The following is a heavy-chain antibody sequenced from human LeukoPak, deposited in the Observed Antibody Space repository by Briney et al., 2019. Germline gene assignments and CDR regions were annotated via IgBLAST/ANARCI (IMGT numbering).Heavy chain of an antibody. CDR2: ISGTGRSR. CDR3: ARWEYCSSTYCSFDY. J-gene: IGHJ4*02. V-gene: IGHV3-48*03. CDR1: GFTFSTYE. Sequence: PGGSLRLSCAASGFTFSTYEMNWVRQAPGKGLEWVSYISGTGRSRNYADSVKGRFTISRDNAKNSLYLQMNSLRAEDTAVYYCARWEYCSSTYCSFDYWGQGTLVTV. D-gene: IGHD2-2*01.